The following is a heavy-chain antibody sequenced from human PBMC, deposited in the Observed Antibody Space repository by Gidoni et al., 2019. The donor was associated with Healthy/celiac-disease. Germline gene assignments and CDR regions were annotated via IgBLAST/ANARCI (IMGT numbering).Heavy chain of an antibody. CDR2: SSSSSNYI. CDR3: ARDRGEAGCYYYYYYIDV. D-gene: IGHD2-15*01. CDR1: GFHFRSYS. V-gene: IGHV3-21*06. Sequence: EVQLVESGGGMVTPGGSLRLSCAASGFHFRSYSMNWDRQAPGTGLEWGSVSSSSSNYIDYAEEVNGRVTITRDNSKNELYMQMNSLRAKDTAVYYCARDRGEAGCYYYYYYIDVWGKGTTVTVSS. J-gene: IGHJ6*03.